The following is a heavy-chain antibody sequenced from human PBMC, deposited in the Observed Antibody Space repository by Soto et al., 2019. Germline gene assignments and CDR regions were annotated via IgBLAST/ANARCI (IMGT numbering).Heavy chain of an antibody. V-gene: IGHV3-48*01. Sequence: GGSLRLSCAASGFTFSSYSMNWVRQAPGKGLEWVSYISSSSSTIYYADSVKGRFTISRDNAKNSLYLQMNSLRAEDTAVYYCARDSVPYYDFWSGYPADFDYWGQGTLVTVSS. CDR3: ARDSVPYYDFWSGYPADFDY. D-gene: IGHD3-3*01. CDR2: ISSSSSTI. CDR1: GFTFSSYS. J-gene: IGHJ4*02.